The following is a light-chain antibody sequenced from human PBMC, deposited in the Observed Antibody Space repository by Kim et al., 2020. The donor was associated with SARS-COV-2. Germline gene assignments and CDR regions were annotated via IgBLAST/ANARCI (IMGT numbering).Light chain of an antibody. V-gene: IGLV3-21*04. CDR1: NIGSKS. CDR2: YDS. Sequence: VAPGKTARITCGGNNIGSKSVHWYQQRPGQAPVLVIYYDSDRPSGIPERFSGSNSGNTATLTISRVEAGDEADYYCHVWDSSSDHVFGTGTKVTVL. CDR3: HVWDSSSDHV. J-gene: IGLJ1*01.